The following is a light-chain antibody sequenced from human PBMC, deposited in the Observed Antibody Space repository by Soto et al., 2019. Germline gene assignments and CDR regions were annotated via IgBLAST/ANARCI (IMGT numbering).Light chain of an antibody. CDR3: QQYNSYSMYT. CDR2: DAS. CDR1: QSISSW. Sequence: DIQMTQSPSTLSASVGDRVTITCRARQSISSWLAWYQQKPGKAPKLLIYDASSLESGVPSRFSGSGSGTEFTLTISSLQPDDFATYYCQQYNSYSMYTFGQGTKVDIK. J-gene: IGKJ2*01. V-gene: IGKV1-5*01.